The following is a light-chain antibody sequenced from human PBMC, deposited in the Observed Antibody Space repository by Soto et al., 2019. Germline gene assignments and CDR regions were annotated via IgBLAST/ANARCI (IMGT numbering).Light chain of an antibody. CDR1: QSIGNW. Sequence: SQMTQSPATLAASVGYRVTTTCRASQSIGNWLAWFQQTPGKPPKLLIYDASSLESGVPSRFSGSGSGTEFTLTISSLQPDDFATYYCQQYNSYSPAFGQGTKVDIK. V-gene: IGKV1-5*01. CDR3: QQYNSYSPA. CDR2: DAS. J-gene: IGKJ1*01.